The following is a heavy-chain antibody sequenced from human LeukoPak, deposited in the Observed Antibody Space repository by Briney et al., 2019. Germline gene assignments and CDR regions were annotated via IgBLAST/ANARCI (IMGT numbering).Heavy chain of an antibody. CDR1: GYTFTSYY. CDR2: IKPSVGGT. J-gene: IGHJ4*02. V-gene: IGHV1-46*01. Sequence: ASVKVSCRSSGYTFTSYYIHWVRQAPGQGLEWMGIIKPSVGGTRHAQKFQGRVTMTRGTSTSTVYMELSSLRSEDTAIYYCARSVGSTTYYYPFDHWGQGTLVTVSS. CDR3: ARSVGSTTYYYPFDH. D-gene: IGHD2/OR15-2a*01.